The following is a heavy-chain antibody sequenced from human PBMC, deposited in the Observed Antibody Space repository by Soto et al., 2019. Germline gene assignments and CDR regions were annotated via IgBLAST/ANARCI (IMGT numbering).Heavy chain of an antibody. Sequence: PSETLSLTCTVSGGSISSGGYYWSWIRQHPGKGLEWIGYIYYSGSTYYNPSLKSRVTISVDTSKNQFSLKLSSVTAEDTAVYYCAKAIGYCSSTSCYTGLAYYYYGMDVWGQGTTVTVSS. D-gene: IGHD2-2*02. J-gene: IGHJ6*02. CDR2: IYYSGST. CDR3: AKAIGYCSSTSCYTGLAYYYYGMDV. CDR1: GGSISSGGYY. V-gene: IGHV4-31*03.